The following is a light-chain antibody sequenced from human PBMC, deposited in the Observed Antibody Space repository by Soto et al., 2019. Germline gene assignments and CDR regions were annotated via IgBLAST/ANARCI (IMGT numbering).Light chain of an antibody. V-gene: IGKV3-20*01. CDR1: QIVSSSY. CDR3: HQYGSSPLWT. Sequence: MVLTQSPGTLSLSPGEIATGSCRSSQIVSSSYLASYQQKPGQAPRLLLYGASSRATGIPDRFSGSGSGTDFTLTISRLEPEDFAVYYCHQYGSSPLWTFGQGTKVDTK. CDR2: GAS. J-gene: IGKJ1*01.